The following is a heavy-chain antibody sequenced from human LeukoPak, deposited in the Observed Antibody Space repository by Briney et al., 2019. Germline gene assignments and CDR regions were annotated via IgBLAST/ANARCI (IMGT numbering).Heavy chain of an antibody. J-gene: IGHJ5*02. D-gene: IGHD3-10*01. CDR2: GAGDIT. Sequence: GAGDITDYADSVKGRFTISRDNSKNILYLEISSLRAEDTAIYYCAKAPYGSGSYYFNLWGQETLVTVSS. V-gene: IGHV3-23*01. CDR3: AKAPYGSGSYYFNL.